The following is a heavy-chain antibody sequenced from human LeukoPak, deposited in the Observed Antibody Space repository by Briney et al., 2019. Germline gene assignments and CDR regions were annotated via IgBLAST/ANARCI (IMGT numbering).Heavy chain of an antibody. J-gene: IGHJ4*02. CDR2: ISSSSSYI. D-gene: IGHD6-19*01. Sequence: GSLSPSCAASGFPFSSYSMDWVRQAPGKGLEWVSSISSSSSYIYYADSVKGRLTISRDNAKNPLSLQMNSLRAEGTAVYYCASKTSCSDWGQGTLVTVSS. CDR3: ASKTSCSD. CDR1: GFPFSSYS. V-gene: IGHV3-21*01.